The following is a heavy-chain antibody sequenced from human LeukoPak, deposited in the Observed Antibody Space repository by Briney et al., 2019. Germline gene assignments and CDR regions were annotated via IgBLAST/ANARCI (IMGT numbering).Heavy chain of an antibody. Sequence: TGGSPRLSCAASGFTFNNYAMNWVRQAPGKGLEWVSVIGGSGGSTFYADSVKGRFTISRDNAKNSLYLQMNSLRADDTAVYYCARDSDADGMDVWGQGTTVTVSS. J-gene: IGHJ6*02. CDR3: ARDSDADGMDV. CDR2: IGGSGGST. V-gene: IGHV3-23*01. CDR1: GFTFNNYA.